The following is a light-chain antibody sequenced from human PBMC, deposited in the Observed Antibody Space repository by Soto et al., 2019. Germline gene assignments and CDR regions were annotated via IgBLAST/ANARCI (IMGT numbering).Light chain of an antibody. V-gene: IGLV2-8*01. CDR1: SSDVGNYNY. CDR3: SSYAGSNNYV. J-gene: IGLJ1*01. CDR2: EVN. Sequence: QSALTQPPSASGSPGQSVTISCTGTSSDVGNYNYVSWYQQHPGKAPKLMIYEVNKRPSGVPDRFSGSKSANTASLTVSGLQTEDEADYYCSSYAGSNNYVFGTGTKVTVL.